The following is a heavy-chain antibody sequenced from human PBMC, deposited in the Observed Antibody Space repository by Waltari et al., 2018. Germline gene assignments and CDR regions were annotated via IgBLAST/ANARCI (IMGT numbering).Heavy chain of an antibody. CDR1: GGSFSGYY. J-gene: IGHJ5*02. V-gene: IGHV4-34*01. CDR2: INHSGST. Sequence: QVQLQQWGAGLLKPSETLSLTCAVYGGSFSGYYWSWIRQPPGKGLEWIGEINHSGSTKPNPSLKSRVTISVDTSKNQFSLKLSSVTAADTAVYYCARPLRGYSYGLGSWGQGTLVTVSS. CDR3: ARPLRGYSYGLGS. D-gene: IGHD5-18*01.